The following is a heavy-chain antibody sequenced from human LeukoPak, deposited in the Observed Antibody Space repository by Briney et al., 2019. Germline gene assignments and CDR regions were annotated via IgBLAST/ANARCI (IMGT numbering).Heavy chain of an antibody. J-gene: IGHJ4*02. Sequence: PSETLSLTCTVSGGSISSYYWSWIRQPPGKGLEWIGYIYYSGSTNYNPSLKSRVTISVDTSKNQFSLKLSSATAADTAVYYCARGPPWYDFWSGSYYFDYWGQGTLVTVSS. CDR3: ARGPPWYDFWSGSYYFDY. CDR1: GGSISSYY. V-gene: IGHV4-59*01. D-gene: IGHD3-3*01. CDR2: IYYSGST.